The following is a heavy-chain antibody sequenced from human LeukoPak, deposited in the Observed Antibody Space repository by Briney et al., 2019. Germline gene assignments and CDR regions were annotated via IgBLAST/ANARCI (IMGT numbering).Heavy chain of an antibody. CDR2: IYYSGST. CDR3: ARDLWRFGLYYYGMDV. CDR1: GGSISSGGYY. J-gene: IGHJ6*02. D-gene: IGHD2/OR15-2a*01. V-gene: IGHV4-31*03. Sequence: SETLSLTCTVSGGSISSGGYYWSWIRQHPGKGLEWIGYIYYSGSTYYNPSLKSRVTISVDTSKNQFSLKLSSVTAADTAVYYCARDLWRFGLYYYGMDVWGQGTTVTVSS.